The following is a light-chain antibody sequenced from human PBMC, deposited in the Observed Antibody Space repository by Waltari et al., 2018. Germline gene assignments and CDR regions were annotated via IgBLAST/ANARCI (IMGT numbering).Light chain of an antibody. CDR1: QSVGSN. Sequence: EIVMTQSPVTLSVSPGERATLSCRASQSVGSNLAWYQQKPGQAPRLLIYGASTRATGIPARFSGSGSGTEFTLTISSLQSEDSAVYYCQQYNSWPPYTFGQGTKLEIK. CDR3: QQYNSWPPYT. CDR2: GAS. V-gene: IGKV3-15*01. J-gene: IGKJ2*01.